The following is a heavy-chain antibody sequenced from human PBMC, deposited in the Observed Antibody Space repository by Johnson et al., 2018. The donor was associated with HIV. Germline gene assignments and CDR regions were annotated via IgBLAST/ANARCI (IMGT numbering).Heavy chain of an antibody. J-gene: IGHJ3*02. D-gene: IGHD3-22*01. CDR1: GFTFDDYA. CDR3: AKDMYYYDSSGPDGHDAFDI. V-gene: IGHV3-43D*03. CDR2: ISWDGNST. Sequence: VQLVESGGVVVQPGGSLRLSCAVSGFTFDDYAMHWVRQAPGKGLEWVSLISWDGNSTYYADSVKGRFTISRDNAKNSLYLQMNSLRAEDTALYYCAKDMYYYDSSGPDGHDAFDIWGQGTMVTVSS.